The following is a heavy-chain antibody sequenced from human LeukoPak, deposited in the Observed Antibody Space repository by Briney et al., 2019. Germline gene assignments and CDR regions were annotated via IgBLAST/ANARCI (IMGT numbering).Heavy chain of an antibody. Sequence: ASVKVSCKASGYTFTSYAMNWVRQAPGQGLEWMGWINTNTGNPTYAQGFTGRFVFSLDTSVSTAYLQISSLKAEDTAVYYCARVKVGYCSITSCYNYYFDYWGQGTLVTVSS. CDR1: GYTFTSYA. CDR3: ARVKVGYCSITSCYNYYFDY. D-gene: IGHD2-2*02. V-gene: IGHV7-4-1*02. J-gene: IGHJ4*02. CDR2: INTNTGNP.